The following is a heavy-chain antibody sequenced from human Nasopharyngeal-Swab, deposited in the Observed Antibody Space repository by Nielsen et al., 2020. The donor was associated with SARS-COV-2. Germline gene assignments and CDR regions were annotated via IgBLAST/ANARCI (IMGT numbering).Heavy chain of an antibody. V-gene: IGHV1-46*01. CDR1: GYTFTSHY. CDR3: ARSPYSSGWYYFDY. J-gene: IGHJ4*02. D-gene: IGHD6-19*01. CDR2: INPSGGST. Sequence: ASVKVSCKASGYTFTSHYIHWVRQAPAQGLEWMGIINPSGGSTSYAQKFQGRVTMTRDTSTSTVYMELSSLTSEDTAVYYCARSPYSSGWYYFDYWGQGTLVTVSS.